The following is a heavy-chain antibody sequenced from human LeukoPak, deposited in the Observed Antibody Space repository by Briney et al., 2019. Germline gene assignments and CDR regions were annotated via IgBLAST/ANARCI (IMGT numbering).Heavy chain of an antibody. CDR1: GYTFTSYG. Sequence: ASVKVSCKASGYTFTSYGISWVRQAPGQGLEWMGWISAYNGNTNYAQKLQGRVTMTTDTFTSTAYMELRSLNSDESAVYYCARVVLYDSSGYDDYWGQGTLVTVSS. CDR2: ISAYNGNT. D-gene: IGHD3-22*01. J-gene: IGHJ4*02. CDR3: ARVVLYDSSGYDDY. V-gene: IGHV1-18*01.